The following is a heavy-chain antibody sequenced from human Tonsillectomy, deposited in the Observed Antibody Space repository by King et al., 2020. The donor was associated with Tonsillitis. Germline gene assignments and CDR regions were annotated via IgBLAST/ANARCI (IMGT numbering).Heavy chain of an antibody. Sequence: QLVQSGAEVKKPGASVKVSCKASGYTFTNYDINWVRQATGQGLQWMGWMNPHSGNTVYAQKFQGRVTMTRNNSVSTAYMELSSLRSEDTAVYYCAVSGWSVDVWGQGTTVTVSS. CDR3: AVSGWSVDV. CDR1: GYTFTNYD. CDR2: MNPHSGNT. D-gene: IGHD2-15*01. V-gene: IGHV1-8*02. J-gene: IGHJ6*02.